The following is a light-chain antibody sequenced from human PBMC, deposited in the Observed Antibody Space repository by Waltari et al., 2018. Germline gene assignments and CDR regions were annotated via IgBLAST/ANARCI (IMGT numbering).Light chain of an antibody. CDR3: MQGINPWT. V-gene: IGKV2-29*02. Sequence: TQSPSVSGSPGQPASISCKSSQSLLHRDGKTYLYWYLQKPGQSPQLLIYEVSSRFSGVPDRFSGTGAGTDFTLRISRVEAEDVGVYYCMQGINPWTIGQGTKVEIK. CDR1: QSLLHRDGKTY. CDR2: EVS. J-gene: IGKJ1*01.